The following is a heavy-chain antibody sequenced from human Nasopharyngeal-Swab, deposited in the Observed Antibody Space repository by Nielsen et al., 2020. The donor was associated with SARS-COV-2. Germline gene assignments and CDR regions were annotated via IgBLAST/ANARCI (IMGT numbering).Heavy chain of an antibody. Sequence: GESLKISCAASGFTFRFYTMHWVRQAPGKGLEWVSSVSTGGDYIHYADLVQGRFAISRANAKDSLYLQMNSLRAEDTAIYYCARDRSGFGFDFWGQGALVTVSP. CDR1: GFTFRFYT. D-gene: IGHD3-3*01. CDR3: ARDRSGFGFDF. J-gene: IGHJ4*02. CDR2: VSTGGDYI. V-gene: IGHV3-21*01.